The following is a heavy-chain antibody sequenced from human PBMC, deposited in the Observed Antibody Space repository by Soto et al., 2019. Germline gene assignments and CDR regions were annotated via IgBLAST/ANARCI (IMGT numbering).Heavy chain of an antibody. CDR2: IYHSGST. D-gene: IGHD2-15*01. Sequence: PSETLSLTCAVSGYSISSGYYWGWIRQPPGKGLEWIGTIYHSGSTYYNPSLKSRVTISVDTSKNQFSLKLSSVTAADTALYYCARALYCSGGSCSPLRGMDVWGQGTTVT. CDR1: GYSISSGYY. J-gene: IGHJ6*02. CDR3: ARALYCSGGSCSPLRGMDV. V-gene: IGHV4-38-2*01.